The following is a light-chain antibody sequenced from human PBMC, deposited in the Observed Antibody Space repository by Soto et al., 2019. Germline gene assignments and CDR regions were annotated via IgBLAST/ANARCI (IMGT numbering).Light chain of an antibody. CDR1: QIVLNSSDNNNY. CDR3: QQYQSLT. J-gene: IGKJ4*01. CDR2: WAS. Sequence: DSFLTQSQDSLAVSLGERATINYKSSQIVLNSSDNNNYLAWYRQKPGQTPKLLSYWASTREYGVPDRFSASGSGTDFTLTITRLEPEDFAVYYCQQYQSLTFGGGTKVDI. V-gene: IGKV4-1*01.